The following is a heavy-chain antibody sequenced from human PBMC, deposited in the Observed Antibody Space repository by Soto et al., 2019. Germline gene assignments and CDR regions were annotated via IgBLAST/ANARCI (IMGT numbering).Heavy chain of an antibody. CDR1: GGSISSSSYY. V-gene: IGHV4-61*05. CDR2: FYYSGST. D-gene: IGHD3-9*01. J-gene: IGHJ3*02. Sequence: SETLSLTCTVSGGSISSSSYYWSWIRQPPGKGLEWIGYFYYSGSTNYNPSLKSRVTISVDTSKNQFSLKLSSVTAADTAMYYCAKYDFLAGTHDAFDIWGQGTMVTVSS. CDR3: AKYDFLAGTHDAFDI.